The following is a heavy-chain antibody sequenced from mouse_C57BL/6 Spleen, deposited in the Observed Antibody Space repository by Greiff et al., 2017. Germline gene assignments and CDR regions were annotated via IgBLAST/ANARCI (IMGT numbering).Heavy chain of an antibody. J-gene: IGHJ1*03. CDR1: GFTFSDYY. CDR2: INYDGSST. CDR3: ARATTARYFDV. Sequence: EVQLVESEGGLVQPGSSMKLSCTASGFTFSDYYMAWVRQVPEKGLEWVANINYDGSSTYYLDSLKSRFIISRDNAKNILYLQMSSLKSEDTATXYCARATTARYFDVWGTGTTVTVSS. D-gene: IGHD1-2*01. V-gene: IGHV5-16*01.